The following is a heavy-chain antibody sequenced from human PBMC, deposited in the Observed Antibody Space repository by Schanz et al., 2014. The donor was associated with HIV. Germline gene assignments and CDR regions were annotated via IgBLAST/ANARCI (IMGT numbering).Heavy chain of an antibody. D-gene: IGHD1-1*01. Sequence: QVQLQESGPGLVKPSETLSLTCTVSGGSIRNYYWSWIRQPAGKGLEWIGRIYTSGSTSYYPSLKSRVTISLDTSKNQFSLKLSPVTAADTAVYYCARGSRWNINWFDPWGQGTLVTVSS. J-gene: IGHJ5*02. CDR2: IYTSGST. CDR1: GGSIRNYY. CDR3: ARGSRWNINWFDP. V-gene: IGHV4-4*07.